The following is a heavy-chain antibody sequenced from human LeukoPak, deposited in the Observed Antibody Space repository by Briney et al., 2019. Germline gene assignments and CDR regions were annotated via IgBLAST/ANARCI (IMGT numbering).Heavy chain of an antibody. CDR1: GYTFTSYD. Sequence: ASVKVSCKASGYTFTSYDINWVRQATGQGLEWMGWMNPNCGNTGYAQKFQGRVTITRNTSISTAYMELSSLRSEDTAVYYCARGPPYDFWSGYTLTANYFDYWGQGTLVTVSS. CDR3: ARGPPYDFWSGYTLTANYFDY. D-gene: IGHD3-3*01. J-gene: IGHJ4*02. CDR2: MNPNCGNT. V-gene: IGHV1-8*03.